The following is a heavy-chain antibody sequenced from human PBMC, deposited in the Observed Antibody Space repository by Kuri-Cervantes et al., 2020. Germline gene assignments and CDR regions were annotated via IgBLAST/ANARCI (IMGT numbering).Heavy chain of an antibody. Sequence: GGSLRLSCAASRFTFNSYAMTWVRQAPGKGLEWVSAISGSGVSSFYADSVKGRFTISRDNSRNTLYLQMNSLRTEDTAVYYCAKDLTGNHDAFDIWGQGTMVTVSS. CDR3: AKDLTGNHDAFDI. J-gene: IGHJ3*02. V-gene: IGHV3-23*01. CDR2: ISGSGVSS. CDR1: RFTFNSYA. D-gene: IGHD1-20*01.